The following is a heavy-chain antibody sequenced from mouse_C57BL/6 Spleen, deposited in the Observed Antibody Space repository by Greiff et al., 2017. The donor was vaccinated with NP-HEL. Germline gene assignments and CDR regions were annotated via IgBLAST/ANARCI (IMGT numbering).Heavy chain of an antibody. Sequence: QVQLKESGAELVRPGSSVKLSCKASGYTFTSYWMDWVKQRPGQGLEWIGNIYPSDSETHYNQKFKDKATLTVDKSSSTAYMQLSSLTSEDSAVYYCARSYGKGLYAMDYWGQGTSVTVSS. CDR1: GYTFTSYW. CDR3: ARSYGKGLYAMDY. CDR2: IYPSDSET. V-gene: IGHV1-61*01. J-gene: IGHJ4*01. D-gene: IGHD2-1*01.